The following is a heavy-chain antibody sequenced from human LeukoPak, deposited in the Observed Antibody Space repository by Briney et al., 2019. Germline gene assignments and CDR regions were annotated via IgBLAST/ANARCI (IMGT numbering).Heavy chain of an antibody. J-gene: IGHJ3*02. D-gene: IGHD3-3*01. Sequence: GGSLRLSCAASGFTFSDYYMSWIRQAPGKGLEWGSYISSSGSTIYYADSVKGRFTISRDNAKNSLYIQMNSLRAEDPAVYYCAREALGYDDAFDIWSQGTVVTASS. CDR3: AREALGYDDAFDI. CDR1: GFTFSDYY. V-gene: IGHV3-11*01. CDR2: ISSSGSTI.